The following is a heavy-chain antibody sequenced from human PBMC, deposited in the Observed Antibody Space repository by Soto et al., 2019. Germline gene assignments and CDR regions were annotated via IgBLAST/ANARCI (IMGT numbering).Heavy chain of an antibody. Sequence: HVQLVESGGGLVKPGGSLRLSCAASGFTFSDYYMSWIRQAPGKGLEWVSYITDSSTYTNYADSVKGRFTISRDNAKNSLYPQMTSLRAEDTAVYYCASAAYRSRWYAPLLAYWGQGPLVTVSS. V-gene: IGHV3-11*05. CDR3: ASAAYRSRWYAPLLAY. CDR2: ITDSSTYT. CDR1: GFTFSDYY. J-gene: IGHJ4*02. D-gene: IGHD6-13*01.